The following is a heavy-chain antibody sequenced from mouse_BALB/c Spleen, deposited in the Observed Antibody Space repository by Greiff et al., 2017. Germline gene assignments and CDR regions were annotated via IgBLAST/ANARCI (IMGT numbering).Heavy chain of an antibody. V-gene: IGHV5-6*01. CDR1: GFTFSSYG. D-gene: IGHD2-10*02. CDR3: GRQEYAMYV. Sequence: EVKLMESGGDLVKPGGSLKLSCAASGFTFSSYGMSWVRQTPDKRLEWVATISSGGSYTYYPDSVKGRFTISRDNAKNTLYLQMSSLKSEDTAMYYCGRQEYAMYVWGAGTTVTVSS. J-gene: IGHJ1*01. CDR2: ISSGGSYT.